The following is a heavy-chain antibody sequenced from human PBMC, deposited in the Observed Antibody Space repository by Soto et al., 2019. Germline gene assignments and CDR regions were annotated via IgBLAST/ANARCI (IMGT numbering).Heavy chain of an antibody. D-gene: IGHD3-10*01. CDR1: GFIFSDYY. CDR3: ARRILISTTRGGTQYYFDY. CDR2: ISNSGRYT. V-gene: IGHV3-11*03. Sequence: GGSLRLSCAVSGFIFSDYYMSWIRQAPGRGLEWISYISNSGRYTNYADSVRGRFTIAKDTPKNQVVLKMTNMDPVDTAIYYCARRILISTTRGGTQYYFDYWGQGTLVTVSS. J-gene: IGHJ4*02.